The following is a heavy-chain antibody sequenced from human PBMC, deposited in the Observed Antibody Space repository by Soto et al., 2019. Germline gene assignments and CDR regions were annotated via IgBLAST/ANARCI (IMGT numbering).Heavy chain of an antibody. J-gene: IGHJ5*02. V-gene: IGHV1-58*01. CDR2: IVVGSGNT. CDR1: GFTFTSPA. CDR3: AAGPEYRSSPPWVWFDP. Sequence: GASVKVSYKASGFTFTSPAVQWVRQARGQRLEWIGWIVVGSGNTNYAQKFQERVTITRDMSTSTAYMELSSLRSEDTAVYYCAAGPEYRSSPPWVWFDPWGQGTLVTVSS. D-gene: IGHD6-6*01.